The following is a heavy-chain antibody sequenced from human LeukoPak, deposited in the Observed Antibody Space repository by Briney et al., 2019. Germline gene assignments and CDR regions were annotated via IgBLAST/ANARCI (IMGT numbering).Heavy chain of an antibody. CDR2: ISRGGSTI. J-gene: IGHJ6*02. Sequence: GGSLRLSCAASGFTFSDYYMSWIRQAPGKGLEWISHISRGGSTIYYADSVKGRFTISRDNAKNSLYLQMDSLRVEDTAMYYCARALSGSSSGYYYYGMDVWGRGTTVTVSS. D-gene: IGHD6-6*01. CDR1: GFTFSDYY. CDR3: ARALSGSSSGYYYYGMDV. V-gene: IGHV3-11*01.